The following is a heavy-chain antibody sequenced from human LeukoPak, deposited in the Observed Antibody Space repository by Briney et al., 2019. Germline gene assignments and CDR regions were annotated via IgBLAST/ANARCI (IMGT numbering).Heavy chain of an antibody. V-gene: IGHV3-23*01. Sequence: GGSLRLSCAVSGFTFSIYAMSWVRQAPGKGLQWVSGISGSGETAYYADSVKGRFTIFRDNSKNTLYLQMNSLRAEDTAVYYCAKDYDSSGYYILDYWGQGTLVTVSS. D-gene: IGHD3-22*01. J-gene: IGHJ4*02. CDR1: GFTFSIYA. CDR2: ISGSGETA. CDR3: AKDYDSSGYYILDY.